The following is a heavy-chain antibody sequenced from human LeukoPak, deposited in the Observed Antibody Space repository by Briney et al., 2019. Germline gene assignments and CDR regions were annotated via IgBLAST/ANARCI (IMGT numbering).Heavy chain of an antibody. CDR2: MNPNSGNT. CDR3: ARAVGATDYYYYMDV. CDR1: GYTFTSYD. Sequence: GASVKVSCKASGYTFTSYDINWVRQATGQGLEWMGWMNPNSGNTGYAQKLQGRVTMTTDTSTSTAYMELRSLRSDDTAVYYCARAVGATDYYYYMDVWGKGTTVTISS. D-gene: IGHD1-26*01. J-gene: IGHJ6*03. V-gene: IGHV1-8*01.